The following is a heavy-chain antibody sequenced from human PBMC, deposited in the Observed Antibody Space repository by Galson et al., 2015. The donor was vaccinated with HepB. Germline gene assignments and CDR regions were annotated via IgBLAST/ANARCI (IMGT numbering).Heavy chain of an antibody. CDR2: IYYSGST. Sequence: TLSLTCTVSGGSISSGGYYWSWIRQHPGKGLEWIGYIYYSGSTYYNPSLKSRVTISVDTSKNQFSLKLSSVTAADTAVYYWARENRVFEVYDFWSGYSPRGFDYWGQGAPVTVSS. CDR1: GGSISSGGYY. D-gene: IGHD3-3*01. V-gene: IGHV4-31*03. J-gene: IGHJ4*02. CDR3: ARENRVFEVYDFWSGYSPRGFDY.